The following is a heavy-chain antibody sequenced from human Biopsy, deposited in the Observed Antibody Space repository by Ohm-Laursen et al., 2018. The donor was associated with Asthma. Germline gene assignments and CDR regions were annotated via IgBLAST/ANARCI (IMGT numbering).Heavy chain of an antibody. J-gene: IGHJ6*02. Sequence: AASVKASCKPSGYTFNRAGITSVRQAPGQGIEWMGWISVYIGNTKVAQKLQDRVTMITDTSTSTAYMELRCLRSDDTAVYFCARAVDYSHYYGIDVWGQGTTVTVS. D-gene: IGHD3-10*01. CDR3: ARAVDYSHYYGIDV. V-gene: IGHV1-18*01. CDR1: GYTFNRAG. CDR2: ISVYIGNT.